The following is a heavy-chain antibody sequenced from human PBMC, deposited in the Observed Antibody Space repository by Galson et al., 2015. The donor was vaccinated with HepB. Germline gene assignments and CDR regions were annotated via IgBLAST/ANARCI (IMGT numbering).Heavy chain of an antibody. CDR3: ARVDTAMIYYFDY. CDR2: IKQDGSEK. Sequence: SLRLSCAASGFTFSSYWMSWVRQAPGKGLEWVANIKQDGSEKYYVDSVKGRFTISRDNAKNSLYLQMNSLRAEDTAVYYCARVDTAMIYYFDYWGQGTLVTVSS. D-gene: IGHD5-18*01. V-gene: IGHV3-7*01. J-gene: IGHJ4*02. CDR1: GFTFSSYW.